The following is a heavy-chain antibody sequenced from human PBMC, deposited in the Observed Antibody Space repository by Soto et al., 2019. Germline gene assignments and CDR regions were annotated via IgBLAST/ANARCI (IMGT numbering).Heavy chain of an antibody. J-gene: IGHJ6*02. CDR2: IYYSGST. V-gene: IGHV4-61*01. CDR3: ARDRNYYGMGV. CDR1: GGSVSSGSYY. Sequence: SETLSLTCTVSGGSVSSGSYYWSWIRQPPGKGLEWIGYIYYSGSTNYNPSLKSRVTISVDTSKNQFSLKLSSVTAADTAVYYCARDRNYYGMGVWGQGTTVTVSS.